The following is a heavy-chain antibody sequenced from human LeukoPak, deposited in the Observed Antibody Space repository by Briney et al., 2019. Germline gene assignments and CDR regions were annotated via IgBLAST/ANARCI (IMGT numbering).Heavy chain of an antibody. CDR1: GYTFTSYA. V-gene: IGHV1-3*01. CDR2: INAGYGNT. J-gene: IGHJ5*02. CDR3: ARVLVAWFDP. Sequence: ASVKVSCKASGYTFTSYAMHWVRQAPGQRLEWMGWINAGYGNTKYSQKFQGRVTITRDTSASTAYMELSSLRSEDTAVYYCARVLVAWFDPWSQGTLVTVSS. D-gene: IGHD2-2*01.